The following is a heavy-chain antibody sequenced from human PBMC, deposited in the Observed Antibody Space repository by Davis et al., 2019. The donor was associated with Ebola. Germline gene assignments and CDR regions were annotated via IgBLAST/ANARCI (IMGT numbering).Heavy chain of an antibody. CDR3: ARNHRTDGRLSMAHSYYMDV. V-gene: IGHV4-34*01. Sequence: PSETLSLTCTVSGGSISSYYWSWIRQPPGKGLEWIEEINHSGSTNYNPSLKSRVTISVDTSKNQFSLKLSSVTAADTAVYYCARNHRTDGRLSMAHSYYMDVWGKGTTVTVSS. D-gene: IGHD3-10*01. CDR2: INHSGST. CDR1: GGSISSYY. J-gene: IGHJ6*03.